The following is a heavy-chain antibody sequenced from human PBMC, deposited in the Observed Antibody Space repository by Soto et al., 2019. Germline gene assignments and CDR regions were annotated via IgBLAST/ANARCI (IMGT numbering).Heavy chain of an antibody. CDR1: GGSISSYY. CDR2: IYYSGST. D-gene: IGHD3-22*01. J-gene: IGHJ4*02. V-gene: IGHV4-59*08. CDR3: GRICSGYHTYLDS. Sequence: SDTLSLTCTVSGGSISSYYWSWTRQPPGKGLEWIGYIYYSGSTNYNPSLKSRVTISVDTSKNQFSLKLSSVTAADTAVDYCGRICSGYHTYLDSWGKGALVPASP.